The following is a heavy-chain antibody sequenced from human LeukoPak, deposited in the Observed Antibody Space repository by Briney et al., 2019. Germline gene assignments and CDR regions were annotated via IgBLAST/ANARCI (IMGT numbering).Heavy chain of an antibody. J-gene: IGHJ6*03. Sequence: ASVKVSCKASGYTFTSYDINWVRQATGQGLEWMGWMKPNSGNTGYAQKFQGRVTMTRNTSISTAYMELSSLRSEDTAVYYCARVGSSGWDYYYYMDVWGKGTTVTISS. V-gene: IGHV1-8*02. CDR2: MKPNSGNT. D-gene: IGHD6-19*01. CDR1: GYTFTSYD. CDR3: ARVGSSGWDYYYYMDV.